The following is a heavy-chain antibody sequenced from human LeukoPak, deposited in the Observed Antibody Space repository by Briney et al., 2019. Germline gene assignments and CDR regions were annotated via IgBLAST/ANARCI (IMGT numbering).Heavy chain of an antibody. CDR3: ATGEGGSYYDSRGYYSDI. V-gene: IGHV3-48*03. Sequence: QSGGSLRLSCAASGFTFSSYEMKWVRQAPGKGLEWVSYISSSGTSIYYADSVKGRFTISRDNAKNSLYLQMNSLRAEDTAVYYCATGEGGSYYDSRGYYSDIWGQGTMVTVSS. D-gene: IGHD3-22*01. CDR1: GFTFSSYE. CDR2: ISSSGTSI. J-gene: IGHJ3*02.